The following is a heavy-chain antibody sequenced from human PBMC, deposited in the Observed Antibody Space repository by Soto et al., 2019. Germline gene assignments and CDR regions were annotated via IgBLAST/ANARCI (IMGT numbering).Heavy chain of an antibody. Sequence: LSLTFTVSGGFINSGDYHWTWIRQFPGKGLEWIGGIYYSASTYYNPALVSRITISLDTSKNQFSLKLTSVTAADTAVYYCARDSRTPSGGMDVWGQGTTVTVSS. CDR1: GGFINSGDYH. J-gene: IGHJ6*02. CDR3: ARDSRTPSGGMDV. CDR2: IYYSAST. V-gene: IGHV4-30-4*01.